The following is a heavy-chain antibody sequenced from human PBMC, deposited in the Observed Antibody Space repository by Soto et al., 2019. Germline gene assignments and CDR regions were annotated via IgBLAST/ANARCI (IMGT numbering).Heavy chain of an antibody. CDR3: ARDAGQGAYNI. CDR1: GGSISSGGYY. Sequence: KSSETLSLTCTVSGGSISSGGYYWSWIRQHPGKGLEMIGYIYYCGSTYYNPSLKSRFTISVYTSTNQLSRKLSSVNAADTAGYYCARDAGQGAYNICGRVTMVIVS. J-gene: IGHJ3*02. V-gene: IGHV4-31*03. CDR2: IYYCGST.